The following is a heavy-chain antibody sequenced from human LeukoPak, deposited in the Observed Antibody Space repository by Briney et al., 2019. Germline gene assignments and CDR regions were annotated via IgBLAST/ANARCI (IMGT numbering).Heavy chain of an antibody. V-gene: IGHV3-66*04. CDR3: ARPLAGSWTYFDY. CDR1: GFTVSSNY. J-gene: IGHJ4*02. CDR2: IYSGGST. Sequence: PGGPLRLSCAASGFTVSSNYMSWVRQAPGKGLEWVSVIYSGGSTYYADSVKGRFTISRDNSKNTLYLQMNSLRAEDTAVYYCARPLAGSWTYFDYWGQGTLVTVSS. D-gene: IGHD6-13*01.